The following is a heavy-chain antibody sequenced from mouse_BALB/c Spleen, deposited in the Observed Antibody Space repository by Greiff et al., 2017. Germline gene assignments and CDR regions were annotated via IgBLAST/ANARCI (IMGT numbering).Heavy chain of an antibody. D-gene: IGHD1-1*01. CDR3: ARTPYYGSSLYAMDY. Sequence: EVQLVESGGGLVQPGGSRKLSCAASGFTFSSFGMHWVRQAPEKGLEWVAYISSGSSTIYYADTVKGRFTISRDNPKNTLFLQMTSLRSEDTAMYYCARTPYYGSSLYAMDYWGQGTSVTVSS. CDR1: GFTFSSFG. J-gene: IGHJ4*01. CDR2: ISSGSSTI. V-gene: IGHV5-17*02.